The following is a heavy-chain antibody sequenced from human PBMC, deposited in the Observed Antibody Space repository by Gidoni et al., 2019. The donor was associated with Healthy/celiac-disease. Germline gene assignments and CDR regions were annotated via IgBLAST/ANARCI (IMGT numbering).Heavy chain of an antibody. J-gene: IGHJ4*02. Sequence: QVQLQQWGAGLLKPSETLSLTCAVYGGSFSGYYWSWIRQPPGKGLEWIGEINHSGSTNYNPSLKSRVTISVDTSKNQFSLKLSSVTAADTAVYYCARGGQTGGTFDYWVQGTLVTVSS. D-gene: IGHD7-27*01. CDR3: ARGGQTGGTFDY. CDR1: GGSFSGYY. V-gene: IGHV4-34*01. CDR2: INHSGST.